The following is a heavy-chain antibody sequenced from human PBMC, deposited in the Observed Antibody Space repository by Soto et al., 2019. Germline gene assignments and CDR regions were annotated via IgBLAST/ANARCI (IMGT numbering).Heavy chain of an antibody. Sequence: EVQLVESGGGLVQPGGSLRLSCAASGFTFSSYSMNWVRQAPGKGLEWVSYISSGSSTIYYADSVKGRFTISRDSAKRSLYLHMNILRDKDAAVYYCARDGSVFGSGTYSHFVDYWGQGTLVTVSS. J-gene: IGHJ4*02. D-gene: IGHD3-10*01. CDR1: GFTFSSYS. V-gene: IGHV3-48*02. CDR3: ARDGSVFGSGTYSHFVDY. CDR2: ISSGSSTI.